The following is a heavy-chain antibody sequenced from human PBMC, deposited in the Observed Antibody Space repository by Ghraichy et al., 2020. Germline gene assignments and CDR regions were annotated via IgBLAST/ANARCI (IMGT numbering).Heavy chain of an antibody. D-gene: IGHD1-26*01. CDR2: ISGSGGST. J-gene: IGHJ6*02. Sequence: GGSLRLSCAASGFIFSSYAMSWVRQAPGKGLEWVSAISGSGGSTYYADSVKGRFTISRDNSKNTLYLQMNSLRAEDTAVYYCAKDSEGGSHYYYYGMDVCGQGPTVTVSS. V-gene: IGHV3-23*01. CDR1: GFIFSSYA. CDR3: AKDSEGGSHYYYYGMDV.